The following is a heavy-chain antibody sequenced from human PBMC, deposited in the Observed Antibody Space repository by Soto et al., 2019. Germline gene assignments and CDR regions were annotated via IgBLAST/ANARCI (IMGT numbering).Heavy chain of an antibody. V-gene: IGHV4-34*01. D-gene: IGHD6-13*01. CDR1: GGSFSGYY. Sequence: LSLTCAVYGGSFSGYYWSWIRQPPGKGLEWIGEINHSGSTNHNPSLKSRVTISVDTSKNQFSLKLSSVTAADTAVYYCARVMSSSWYLANWFDPWGQGTLVTVSS. CDR3: ARVMSSSWYLANWFDP. CDR2: INHSGST. J-gene: IGHJ5*02.